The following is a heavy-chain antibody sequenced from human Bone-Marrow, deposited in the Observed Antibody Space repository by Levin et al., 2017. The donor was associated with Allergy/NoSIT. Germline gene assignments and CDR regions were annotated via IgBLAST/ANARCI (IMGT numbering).Heavy chain of an antibody. V-gene: IGHV3-48*03. CDR1: GFTFSSYE. J-gene: IGHJ4*02. CDR3: ARRVD. D-gene: IGHD2-15*01. CDR2: ISSSGTTT. Sequence: GGSLRLSCAASGFTFSSYEMNWVRQAPGKGLEWVSYISSSGTTTNYADSVKGRFTVSRDNAKNSLFLQMRSLRAEDTAVYYCARRVDWGQGTLVTVSS.